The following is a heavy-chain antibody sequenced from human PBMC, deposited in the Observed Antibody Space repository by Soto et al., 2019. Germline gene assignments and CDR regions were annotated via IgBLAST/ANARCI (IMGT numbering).Heavy chain of an antibody. CDR2: IYYSGST. Sequence: QVQLQESGPGLVKPSETLSLTCTVSGGSVSSGSYYWSWIRQPPGKGLEWIGYIYYSGSTNYNPSLKSRVTISVDTSKNQFPLKLSSVTAADTAVYYCARGVEVAENYFDYWGQGTLVTVSS. J-gene: IGHJ4*02. D-gene: IGHD2-15*01. CDR3: ARGVEVAENYFDY. CDR1: GGSVSSGSYY. V-gene: IGHV4-61*01.